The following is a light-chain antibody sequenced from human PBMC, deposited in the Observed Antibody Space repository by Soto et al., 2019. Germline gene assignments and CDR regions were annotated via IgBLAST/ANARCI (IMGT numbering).Light chain of an antibody. Sequence: QSVLTQPPSVSGAPGQRVTISCSGSSSNIGAGYDVQWYRQFPGTAPKLIIYANSDRPSGVPDRFSGSKSGTSAYLAITGLQAEDEADYYCQSYVSRLIVSKVFGTGPKVTVL. CDR1: SSNIGAGYD. CDR3: QSYVSRLIVSKV. J-gene: IGLJ1*01. V-gene: IGLV1-40*01. CDR2: ANS.